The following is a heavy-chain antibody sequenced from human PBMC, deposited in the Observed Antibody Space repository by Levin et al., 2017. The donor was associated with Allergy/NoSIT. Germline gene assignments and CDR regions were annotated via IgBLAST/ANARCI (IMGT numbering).Heavy chain of an antibody. Sequence: GGSLRLSCAASGFTFDDYAMHWVRQAPGKGLEWVSGISWNSGSIGYADSVKGRFTISRDNAKNSLYLQMNSLRAEDTALYYCAKEYCSSTSCHLGMDVWGQGTTVTVSS. CDR1: GFTFDDYA. CDR2: ISWNSGSI. D-gene: IGHD2-2*01. J-gene: IGHJ6*02. CDR3: AKEYCSSTSCHLGMDV. V-gene: IGHV3-9*01.